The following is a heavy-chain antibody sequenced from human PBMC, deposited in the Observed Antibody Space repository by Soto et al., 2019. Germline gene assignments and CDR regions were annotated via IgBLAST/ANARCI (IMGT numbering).Heavy chain of an antibody. J-gene: IGHJ6*02. CDR1: GYTFTSYD. V-gene: IGHV1-8*01. Sequence: GASVKVSCKASGYTFTSYDINWVRQATGQGLEWMGWMNPNSGNTGYAQKFQGRVTMTRNKSTSTAYMELSSLRSEDTAVYYCARVPSLANHLLRCYYYYGMDVWGQGTTVTVSS. CDR3: ARVPSLANHLLRCYYYYGMDV. D-gene: IGHD2-2*01. CDR2: MNPNSGNT.